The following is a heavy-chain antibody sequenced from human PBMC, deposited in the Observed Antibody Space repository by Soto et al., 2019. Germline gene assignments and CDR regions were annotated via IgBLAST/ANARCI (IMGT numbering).Heavy chain of an antibody. CDR2: TYYRSKWYN. Sequence: SQTLSLTCAISGDSVSSNSAAWNWIRQSPSRGLEWLGRTYYRSKWYNDYAVSVKSRITINPDTSKNQFSLQLNSVTPEETAGYYCATSEWLGAPEGYYGMNVWQQLIT. V-gene: IGHV6-1*01. CDR1: GDSVSSNSAA. CDR3: ATSEWLGAPEGYYGMNV. J-gene: IGHJ6*01. D-gene: IGHD6-19*01.